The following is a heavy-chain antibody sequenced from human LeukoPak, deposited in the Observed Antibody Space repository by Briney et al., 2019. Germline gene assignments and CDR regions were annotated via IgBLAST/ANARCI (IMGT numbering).Heavy chain of an antibody. V-gene: IGHV1-69*13. CDR3: ASSSYKAYYYDY. CDR1: AGTFSSYA. J-gene: IGHJ4*02. CDR2: IIPIFGTA. D-gene: IGHD5-12*01. Sequence: GASVKVSCKASAGTFSSYAISWVRQAPGQGLEWMGGIIPIFGTANYAQKFQGRVTTTADESTSTAYMERSSLGPEDTAVYYCASSSYKAYYYDYWGQGTLVTVSS.